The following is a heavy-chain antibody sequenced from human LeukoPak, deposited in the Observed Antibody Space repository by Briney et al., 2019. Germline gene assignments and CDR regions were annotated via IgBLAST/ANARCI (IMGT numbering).Heavy chain of an antibody. Sequence: GGSLRLSCAASRFTFSTYSMNWVRQAPGKGLEWVSGISMSGETTYYADSLKGRFTISRDNSKNTLYLQMNSLRAEDTAVYYCAKKRDSAGSNDYWGQGTLVTVSS. CDR3: AKKRDSAGSNDY. D-gene: IGHD2-15*01. J-gene: IGHJ4*02. CDR1: RFTFSTYS. V-gene: IGHV3-23*01. CDR2: ISMSGETT.